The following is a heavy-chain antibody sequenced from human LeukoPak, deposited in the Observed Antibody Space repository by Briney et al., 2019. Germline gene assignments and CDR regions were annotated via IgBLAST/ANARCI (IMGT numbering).Heavy chain of an antibody. CDR3: ARDDLSANPDY. J-gene: IGHJ4*02. D-gene: IGHD4/OR15-4a*01. Sequence: GGSLRLSCAASGFTFSDYYMSWIRQAPGKGLEWASYISSSGSTIYYADSVKGRFTISRDNAKNSLYLQMNSLRAEDTAVYYCARDDLSANPDYWGQGTLVTVSS. V-gene: IGHV3-11*04. CDR2: ISSSGSTI. CDR1: GFTFSDYY.